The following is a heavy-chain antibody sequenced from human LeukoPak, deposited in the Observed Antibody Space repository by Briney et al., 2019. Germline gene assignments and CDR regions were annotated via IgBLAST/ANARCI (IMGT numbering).Heavy chain of an antibody. CDR2: IYYSGST. CDR1: GGSISSSRYY. CDR3: ARLLKYSGSYHCDS. J-gene: IGHJ5*01. Sequence: PSETLSLTCTVSGGSISSSRYYWGWIRQPPGKGLEWIGNIYYSGSTYYNPSLKSRVTISVDTSKNQFSLKVTSVTAADTAVYYCARLLKYSGSYHCDSWGQGTLVTVSS. V-gene: IGHV4-39*01. D-gene: IGHD1-26*01.